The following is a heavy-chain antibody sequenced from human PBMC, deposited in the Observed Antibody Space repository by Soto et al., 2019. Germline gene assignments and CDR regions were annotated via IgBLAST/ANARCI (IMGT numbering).Heavy chain of an antibody. Sequence: SETLSLTCTVSGGSISSSSYYWGWIRQPPGKGLEWIGSIYYSGSTYYNPSLKSRVTISVDTSKNQFSLKLSSVTAADTAVYYCARLTDITMVRGVIREDDYWGQGTLVTVSS. D-gene: IGHD3-10*01. CDR2: IYYSGST. CDR1: GGSISSSSYY. CDR3: ARLTDITMVRGVIREDDY. J-gene: IGHJ4*02. V-gene: IGHV4-39*01.